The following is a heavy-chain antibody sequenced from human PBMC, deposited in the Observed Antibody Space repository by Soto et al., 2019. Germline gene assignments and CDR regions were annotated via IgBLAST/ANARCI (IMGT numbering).Heavy chain of an antibody. D-gene: IGHD3-3*01. Sequence: EVQVVESGGGLVQAGGSLRLSCAASGFTFSDYWIHWVRQAPGTGLVWVSLINNDGSKTNHADSVKGRFTISRDNAKNTVYLQMNSLRAEDTGIYYCVAGDLDWGQGTLVTVSS. CDR3: VAGDLD. V-gene: IGHV3-74*01. J-gene: IGHJ4*02. CDR1: GFTFSDYW. CDR2: INNDGSKT.